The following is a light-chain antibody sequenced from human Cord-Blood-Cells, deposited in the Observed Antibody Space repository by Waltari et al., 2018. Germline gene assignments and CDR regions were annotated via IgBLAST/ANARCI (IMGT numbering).Light chain of an antibody. V-gene: IGKV1-39*01. CDR2: AAS. Sequence: DIQMTQYPSSLSASVVDRATIHCRASQSISSYLNWYQQKPGKAPKILIYAASSLQSGVTSRFSGSGSGTDFTLTISSLQTEDFATYYCQQSYSTPLTFGPGTKVDIK. CDR3: QQSYSTPLT. J-gene: IGKJ3*01. CDR1: QSISSY.